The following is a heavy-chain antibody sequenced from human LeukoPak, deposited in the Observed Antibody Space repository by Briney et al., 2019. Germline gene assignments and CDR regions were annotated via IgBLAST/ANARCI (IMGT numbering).Heavy chain of an antibody. CDR3: ARATWDPNYFYYMDV. V-gene: IGHV3-21*01. Sequence: GGSLRLSCAASGFTFSSYTMKWVRQAPGKGLEWVSSISSSSSYIYYADSVKGRFTISRDNAKNSLFLQMNSLRAEDTAVYFCARATWDPNYFYYMDVWGKGTTVTISS. D-gene: IGHD1-26*01. J-gene: IGHJ6*03. CDR2: ISSSSSYI. CDR1: GFTFSSYT.